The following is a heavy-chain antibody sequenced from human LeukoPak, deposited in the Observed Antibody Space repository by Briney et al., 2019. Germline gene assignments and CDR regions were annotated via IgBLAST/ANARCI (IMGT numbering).Heavy chain of an antibody. V-gene: IGHV3-23*01. CDR2: ISGSGGST. CDR1: GFTFNTYA. D-gene: IGHD2-2*01. J-gene: IGHJ5*01. Sequence: GGSLRLSCAASGFTFNTYAMTWVRQAPGKGLEWVSGISGSGGSTYYADSVKGRFTISRDNSKNTLYLQMNSLRAEVTAVYYCAKDVVVIAAAGNWLDSWGQGTLVTVSS. CDR3: AKDVVVIAAAGNWLDS.